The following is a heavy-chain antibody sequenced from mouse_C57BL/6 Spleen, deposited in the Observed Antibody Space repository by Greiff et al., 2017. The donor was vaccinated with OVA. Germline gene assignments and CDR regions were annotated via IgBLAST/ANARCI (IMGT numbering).Heavy chain of an antibody. CDR2: IHPNSGST. J-gene: IGHJ2*01. CDR3: ARFLYYDYDQGYYFDY. D-gene: IGHD2-4*01. V-gene: IGHV1-64*01. Sequence: VQLQQPGAELVKPGASVKLSCKASGYTFTSYWMHWVKQRPGQGLEWIGMIHPNSGSTNYNEKFKSKATLTVDKSSSTAYMQLSSLTSEDSAVYYCARFLYYDYDQGYYFDYWGQGTTLTVSS. CDR1: GYTFTSYW.